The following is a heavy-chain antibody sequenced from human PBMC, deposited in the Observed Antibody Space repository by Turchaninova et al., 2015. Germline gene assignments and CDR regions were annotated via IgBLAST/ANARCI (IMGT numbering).Heavy chain of an antibody. J-gene: IGHJ6*02. D-gene: IGHD2-21*02. Sequence: QVYLQESGHGLVRPSGTLSLTCYVSGGSINTYYGNWIRQAQGKGREGSGDIYYLGSTSYNPSLQSLVTISIDLSKSHFSLKLNAATASDTAVYYCARAYCDGDCLASAGMDVWGQGTTVTVSS. V-gene: IGHV4-59*08. CDR1: GGSINTYY. CDR2: IYYLGST. CDR3: ARAYCDGDCLASAGMDV.